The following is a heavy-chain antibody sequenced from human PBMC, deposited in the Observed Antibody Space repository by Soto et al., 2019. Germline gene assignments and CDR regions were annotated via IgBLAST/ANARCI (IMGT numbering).Heavy chain of an antibody. Sequence: VGSLRLSCASSVFTFSSYGMHWVRHSPGKGLEWVAVISYDGSNKYYADSVKGRFTISRDNSKNTLYLQMNSLRAEDTAVYYCAKDCRSIAASNNWFDPWGQGTLVTVSS. J-gene: IGHJ5*02. CDR3: AKDCRSIAASNNWFDP. CDR2: ISYDGSNK. CDR1: VFTFSSYG. D-gene: IGHD6-6*01. V-gene: IGHV3-30*18.